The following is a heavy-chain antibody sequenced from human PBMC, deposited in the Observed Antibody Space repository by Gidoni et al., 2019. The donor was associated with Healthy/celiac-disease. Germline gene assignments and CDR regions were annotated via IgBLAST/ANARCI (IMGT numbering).Heavy chain of an antibody. Sequence: EVQLVESGGGLVQPGGSLRLSCAASGFTFSSYSMNWVRQAPGKGLECVSYISSSSSTIYYADSVKGRFTISRDNAKNSLYLQMNSRRDEDTAVYYCASRPPTIFGVVPHYYFDYWGQGTLVTVSS. D-gene: IGHD3-3*01. J-gene: IGHJ4*02. CDR2: ISSSSSTI. CDR1: GFTFSSYS. V-gene: IGHV3-48*02. CDR3: ASRPPTIFGVVPHYYFDY.